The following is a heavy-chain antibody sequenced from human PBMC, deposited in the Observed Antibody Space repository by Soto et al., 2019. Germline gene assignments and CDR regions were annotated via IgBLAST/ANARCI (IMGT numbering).Heavy chain of an antibody. CDR1: GFTFSNAW. CDR2: IKSKTDGGTT. CDR3: TTGYCSGGSCPDY. J-gene: IGHJ4*02. D-gene: IGHD2-15*01. V-gene: IGHV3-15*07. Sequence: GGSLRLSCAASGFTFSNAWMNWVRQAPGKGLEWVGRIKSKTDGGTTDYAAPVKGRFTISRDDSKNTLYLQMNSLKTEDTAVYYCTTGYCSGGSCPDYWGQGTLVTVSS.